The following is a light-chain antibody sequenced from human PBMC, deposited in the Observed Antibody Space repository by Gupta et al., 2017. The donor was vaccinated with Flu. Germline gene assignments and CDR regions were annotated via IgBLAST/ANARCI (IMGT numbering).Light chain of an antibody. CDR2: DDS. Sequence: SYVLTQPPSVSVAPGQTARITCGGDNIGSQSVHWYQQKPGQAPVLVVYDDSDRPSGIPERFSGSNSGDTATLTISRVEAGDEADYYCQVWDTIIDHCVFGTGTKVTVL. CDR3: QVWDTIIDHCV. V-gene: IGLV3-21*02. CDR1: NIGSQS. J-gene: IGLJ1*01.